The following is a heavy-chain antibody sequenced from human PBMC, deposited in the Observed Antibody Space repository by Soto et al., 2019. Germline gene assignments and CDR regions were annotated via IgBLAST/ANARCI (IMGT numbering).Heavy chain of an antibody. J-gene: IGHJ4*02. CDR1: GFTFSVYS. Sequence: NPGGSLRLSCAASGFTFSVYSMNWVRQAPGKGLEWVSYIMPGSSHIFYADSVKGRFTISRDNAKNTLYLQMNSLRAEDTAVYYCAKDRIAAAGTFDYWGQGTLVTVSS. CDR2: IMPGSSHI. CDR3: AKDRIAAAGTFDY. D-gene: IGHD6-13*01. V-gene: IGHV3-21*04.